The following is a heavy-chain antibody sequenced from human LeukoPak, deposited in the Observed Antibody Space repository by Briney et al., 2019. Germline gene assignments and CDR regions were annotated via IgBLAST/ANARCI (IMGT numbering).Heavy chain of an antibody. CDR2: IYSGGNT. J-gene: IGHJ4*02. CDR1: GFTVNSNY. CDR3: ARAHDRGYYYGFDY. D-gene: IGHD3-22*01. Sequence: GGSLRLSCAASGFTVNSNYMSWVRQAPGQGLEGVSVIYSGGNTYYADSVQGRFTMSRDNPENTLYLQMNSLRAVDTAVYYCARAHDRGYYYGFDYWGQGTLVTVSS. V-gene: IGHV3-66*01.